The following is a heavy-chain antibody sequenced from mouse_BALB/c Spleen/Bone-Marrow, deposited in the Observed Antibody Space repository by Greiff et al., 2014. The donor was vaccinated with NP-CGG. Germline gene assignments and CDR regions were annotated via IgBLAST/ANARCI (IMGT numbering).Heavy chain of an antibody. CDR3: ARPFTTVVATVFAY. V-gene: IGHV5-6*01. J-gene: IGHJ3*01. CDR2: IGVGGTYT. Sequence: VQLKESGGDLVKPGGSLKLSCAASGFSFSGYGMSWVRQTPDKRLEWVATIGVGGTYTYYPDSVKGRFTISRDNAKNNLYLRMSSLKSEDTAMYYCARPFTTVVATVFAYWGQGTLVTVSA. CDR1: GFSFSGYG. D-gene: IGHD1-1*01.